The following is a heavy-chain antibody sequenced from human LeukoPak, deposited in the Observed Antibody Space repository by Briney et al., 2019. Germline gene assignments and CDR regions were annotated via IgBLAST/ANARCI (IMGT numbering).Heavy chain of an antibody. Sequence: SETLSLTCAVYGGSFSGYYWSWIRQPPGKGLEWIGEINHSGSTNYNPSLKSRVTISVDTSKNQFSLKLSSVTAADTAVYYCASRRTTGFDYWGQGTLVTVSS. D-gene: IGHD3-9*01. CDR2: INHSGST. CDR1: GGSFSGYY. V-gene: IGHV4-34*01. J-gene: IGHJ4*02. CDR3: ASRRTTGFDY.